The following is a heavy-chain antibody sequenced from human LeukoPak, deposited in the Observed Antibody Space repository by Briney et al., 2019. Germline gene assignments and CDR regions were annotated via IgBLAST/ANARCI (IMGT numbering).Heavy chain of an antibody. J-gene: IGHJ4*02. V-gene: IGHV1-46*01. D-gene: IGHD6-19*01. CDR1: GYTFTSYY. Sequence: ASVKVSCKASGYTFTSYYMHWVRQAPGQGLECMGLINPTGGSTGYAQKFQGRVTMTRDTSTSTVYMELSSLRSEDTAVYYCARFAVHRRIAVDGQFGLDYWGQGTLVTVSS. CDR3: ARFAVHRRIAVDGQFGLDY. CDR2: INPTGGST.